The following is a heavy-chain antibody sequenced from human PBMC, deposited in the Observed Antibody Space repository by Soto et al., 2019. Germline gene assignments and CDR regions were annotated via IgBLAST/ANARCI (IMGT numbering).Heavy chain of an antibody. V-gene: IGHV4-30-4*01. Sequence: QVQLQESGPGLVKPSQTLSLTCTVSGGSLSSGDYYWSWIRQPPGKGLECIGYIYHSGSTYYNPSLKSRVTISVTPATSQFSLKLSSVPAADTAVYYCARERPDGAGLDPWCQGTLVTVSS. CDR3: ARERPDGAGLDP. CDR2: IYHSGST. J-gene: IGHJ5*02. CDR1: GGSLSSGDYY. D-gene: IGHD5-12*01.